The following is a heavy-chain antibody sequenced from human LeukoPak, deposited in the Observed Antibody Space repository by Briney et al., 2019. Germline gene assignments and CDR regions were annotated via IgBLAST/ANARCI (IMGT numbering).Heavy chain of an antibody. Sequence: GASVKVSCKASGYTFTSYYMHWVRQAPGQGLEWMGIISPSGGSTSYAQKFQGRVTMTRDMSTSTVYMELSSLRSEDTAVYYCARSPPVIAVAGTRFARFDYWGQGTLVTVSS. CDR1: GYTFTSYY. V-gene: IGHV1-46*01. CDR2: ISPSGGST. CDR3: ARSPPVIAVAGTRFARFDY. D-gene: IGHD6-19*01. J-gene: IGHJ4*02.